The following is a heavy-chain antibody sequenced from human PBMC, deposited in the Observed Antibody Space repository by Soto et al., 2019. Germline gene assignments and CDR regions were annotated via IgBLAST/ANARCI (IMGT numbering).Heavy chain of an antibody. V-gene: IGHV3-33*01. Sequence: GGSLRLSCAASGFIFSSYGMHWVRQAPGKGLEWVAFSWYDESNKYYADSVKGRFTISRDNSKNTLYLQMNSLRAEDTAVYYSASDRTSVAVAGQFDYWGQGTLVTVSS. CDR2: SWYDESNK. D-gene: IGHD6-19*01. CDR1: GFIFSSYG. CDR3: ASDRTSVAVAGQFDY. J-gene: IGHJ4*02.